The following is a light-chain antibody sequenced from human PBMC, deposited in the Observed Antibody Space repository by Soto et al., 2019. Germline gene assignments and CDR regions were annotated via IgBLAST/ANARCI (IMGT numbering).Light chain of an antibody. CDR3: KQSSAFPLT. CDR1: QSVSSN. J-gene: IGKJ4*01. CDR2: DAS. Sequence: EIVMTQSPATLSVSPGVRATLSCRASQSVSSNLAWYQQKPGQAPRLLISDASNRATGIPDRFSGSGSGTDFTLTINSLEPEDFATYFCKQSSAFPLTFGGGTKVDI. V-gene: IGKV3-11*01.